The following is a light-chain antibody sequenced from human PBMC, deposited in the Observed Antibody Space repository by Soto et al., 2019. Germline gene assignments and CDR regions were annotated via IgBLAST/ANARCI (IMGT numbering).Light chain of an antibody. Sequence: DIQMTQSPSTLSASVGDRVTITCRASQSISSWLAWYQQKPGKAPKLLIYDASSLESGVPSRFSGSGSGTEFTLTISSLQPDDFSTDYCHHYNSYSFTWTFGQGTKVDIK. CDR1: QSISSW. CDR3: HHYNSYSFTWT. J-gene: IGKJ1*01. V-gene: IGKV1-5*01. CDR2: DAS.